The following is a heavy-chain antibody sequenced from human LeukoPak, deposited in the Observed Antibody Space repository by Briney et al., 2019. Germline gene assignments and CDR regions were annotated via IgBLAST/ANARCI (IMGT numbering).Heavy chain of an antibody. CDR1: GFTFGDYP. Sequence: GGSLRLSCTTSGFTFGDYPMNWVRQGPGKGLEWVGIIRSRSKGGSTDYAASVKGRFTISRYDSKCTAYLQMDSLKTDDTARYYCSRDLGTTETGDDYWGQGTLVTVSS. J-gene: IGHJ4*02. CDR3: SRDLGTTETGDDY. CDR2: IRSRSKGGST. V-gene: IGHV3-49*04. D-gene: IGHD4-17*01.